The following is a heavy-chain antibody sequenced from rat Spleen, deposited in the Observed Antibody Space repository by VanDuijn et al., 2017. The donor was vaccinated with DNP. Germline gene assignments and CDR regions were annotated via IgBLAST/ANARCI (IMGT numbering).Heavy chain of an antibody. CDR1: GFTFSDYA. Sequence: EVQLVESGGGLVQPGRSLKLSCAASGFTFSDYAMAWVRQAPAKGLEWVATISYTGGTPYYRDSVKGRFTISRDNAQSTLYLQMNSLRSEDTATYYCTRDQWPYVMDAWGQGASVTVSS. CDR2: ISYTGGTP. J-gene: IGHJ4*01. CDR3: TRDQWPYVMDA. D-gene: IGHD1-1*01. V-gene: IGHV5-29*01.